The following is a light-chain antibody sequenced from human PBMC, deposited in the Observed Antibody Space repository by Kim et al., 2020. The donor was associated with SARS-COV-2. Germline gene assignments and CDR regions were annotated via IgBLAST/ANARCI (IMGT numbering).Light chain of an antibody. CDR2: GAS. V-gene: IGKV3-20*01. CDR1: QSVSSSY. Sequence: LSPGERATLSCRASQSVSSSYLAWYQQKPGQAPRLLIYGASSRATGIPDRFSGSGSGTDFTLTISRLEPEDFAVYYCQQYGSTRTFGQGTKVDIK. CDR3: QQYGSTRT. J-gene: IGKJ1*01.